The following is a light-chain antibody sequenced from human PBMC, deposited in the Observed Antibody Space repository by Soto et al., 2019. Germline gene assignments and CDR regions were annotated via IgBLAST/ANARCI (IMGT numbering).Light chain of an antibody. CDR3: QQHNNWPPWT. V-gene: IGKV3-15*01. J-gene: IGKJ1*01. CDR2: GAS. CDR1: QSVSSD. Sequence: EIVMTQSPATLSVSLGERATLSCRASQSVSSDLAWYQQKPGQAPRLLMYGASTRATGIPDRFSGSGSGTEFTLTISSLQSEGSAVYYCQQHNNWPPWTFGQGTKVEIK.